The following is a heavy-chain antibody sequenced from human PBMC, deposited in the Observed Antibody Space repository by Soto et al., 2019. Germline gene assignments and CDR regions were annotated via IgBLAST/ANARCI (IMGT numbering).Heavy chain of an antibody. D-gene: IGHD3-10*01. V-gene: IGHV3-21*05. CDR2: ISSSSSYI. CDR3: AGNYGSGSFYYYYYGMDV. Sequence: EVQLVESGGGLVQPGGSLRLSCAASGFTFSSYSMNWVRQAPGKGLEWVSYISSSSSYIYYADSVKGRFTISRDNAKNSLYLQMNSLRAEDTAVYYCAGNYGSGSFYYYYYGMDVWGQGTTVTVSS. J-gene: IGHJ6*02. CDR1: GFTFSSYS.